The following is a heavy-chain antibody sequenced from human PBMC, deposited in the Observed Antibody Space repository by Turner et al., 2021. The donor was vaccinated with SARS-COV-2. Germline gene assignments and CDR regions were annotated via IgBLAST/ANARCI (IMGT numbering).Heavy chain of an antibody. CDR2: ISGSGGST. J-gene: IGHJ4*02. V-gene: IGHV3-23*01. Sequence: EVQLLESGGGLVQPGGSLRLYCAASGFTFSSYAMSWVRQAPGKGREWVSGISGSGGSTYYADSVKGRFTISRDNSKNTLYLQMNSLRAEDTAVYYCAKVASNPGDYFDYWGQGTLVTVSS. D-gene: IGHD4-17*01. CDR3: AKVASNPGDYFDY. CDR1: GFTFSSYA.